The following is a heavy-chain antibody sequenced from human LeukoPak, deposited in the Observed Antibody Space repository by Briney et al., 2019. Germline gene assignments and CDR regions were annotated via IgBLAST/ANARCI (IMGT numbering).Heavy chain of an antibody. Sequence: ASVKVSCKASGYTFTSYGISWVRQAPGQVLEWMGWISAYNGNTNYAQKLQGRVTMTTDTSTSTAYMELRSLRSDDTAVYYCARAPYGDYPEDFDYWGQGTLVTVSS. CDR1: GYTFTSYG. CDR2: ISAYNGNT. J-gene: IGHJ4*02. V-gene: IGHV1-18*01. D-gene: IGHD4-17*01. CDR3: ARAPYGDYPEDFDY.